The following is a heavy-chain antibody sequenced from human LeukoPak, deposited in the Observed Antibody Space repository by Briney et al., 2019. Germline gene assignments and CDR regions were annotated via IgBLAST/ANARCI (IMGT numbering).Heavy chain of an antibody. V-gene: IGHV3-74*01. CDR1: GFTFSDYY. CDR2: IKTDGSST. CDR3: ARGPRNYYAMDV. Sequence: GGTLRLSCAASGFTFSDYYMHWVRQAPGRGLFWVSRIKTDGSSTTYADSVKCQFTISRDNAKNTLYLKMISLRAEDTAVYYCARGPRNYYAMDVWGKGTTVTVSP. J-gene: IGHJ6*04. D-gene: IGHD1-14*01.